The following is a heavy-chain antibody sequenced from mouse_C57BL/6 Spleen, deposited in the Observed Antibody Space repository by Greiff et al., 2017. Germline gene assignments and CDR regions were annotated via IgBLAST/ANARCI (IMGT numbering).Heavy chain of an antibody. D-gene: IGHD4-1*01. CDR3: ARQPGAGWFAY. CDR1: GFTFSSYT. V-gene: IGHV5-9*01. J-gene: IGHJ3*01. CDR2: LSGGGGNT. Sequence: EVQRVESGGGLVKPGGSLKLSCAASGFTFSSYTMSWVRQTPEKRLEWVATLSGGGGNTYYPASVKGRVTISRDNAKNTLYRKMSSQRSEDQALYYWARQPGAGWFAYGGQGTLVTVSA.